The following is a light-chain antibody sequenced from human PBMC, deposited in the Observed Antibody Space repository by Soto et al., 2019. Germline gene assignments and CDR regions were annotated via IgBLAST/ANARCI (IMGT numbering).Light chain of an antibody. Sequence: EVVLTHSIVTVYLSPGERATXSCRASQSFRGLLAWYQQKPGQSPSLLIYGAFTRATGIPARSSGTGSGTEFTLTISSLQSEDFALYYCHQYNEWPLTFGQCTKLDVK. J-gene: IGKJ1*01. CDR3: HQYNEWPLT. CDR2: GAF. CDR1: QSFRGL. V-gene: IGKV3-15*01.